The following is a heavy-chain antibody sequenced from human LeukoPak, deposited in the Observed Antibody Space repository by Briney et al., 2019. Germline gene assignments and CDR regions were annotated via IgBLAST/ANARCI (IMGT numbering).Heavy chain of an antibody. Sequence: SETLSLTCTVSGGSISCGGSYWNWIRQHPGKGLEWIGHIFYSGTTYYNPSLKSRVMISMDTSKNQFSLKLSSVTAADTAVYYCARDYYDSSDYSGFVYWGQGTLVTVSS. CDR3: ARDYYDSSDYSGFVY. CDR1: GGSISCGGSY. J-gene: IGHJ4*02. CDR2: IFYSGTT. D-gene: IGHD3-22*01. V-gene: IGHV4-31*03.